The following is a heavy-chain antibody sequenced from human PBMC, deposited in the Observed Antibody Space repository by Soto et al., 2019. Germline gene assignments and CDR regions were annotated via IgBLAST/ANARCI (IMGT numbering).Heavy chain of an antibody. V-gene: IGHV4-61*01. Sequence: ASETLSLTCTVPGGSVSSGSYYWSWIRQPPGKGLEWIGYIYYSGSTNYNPSLKSRVTISVDTSKNQFSLKLSSVTAADTAVYYCAREEVTMVRGVYYYYSMDVWGQGTTVTVSS. D-gene: IGHD3-10*01. CDR2: IYYSGST. CDR3: AREEVTMVRGVYYYYSMDV. CDR1: GGSVSSGSYY. J-gene: IGHJ6*02.